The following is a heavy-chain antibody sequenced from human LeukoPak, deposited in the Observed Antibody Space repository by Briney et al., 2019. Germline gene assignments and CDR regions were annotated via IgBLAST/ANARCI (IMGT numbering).Heavy chain of an antibody. CDR3: ARVLWFGQLETFDY. V-gene: IGHV6-1*01. CDR2: TYYRSKWYT. J-gene: IGHJ4*02. D-gene: IGHD3-10*01. Sequence: SQTLSLTCAISGDSVSRNTAARNWIRQSPSRGLEWLGRTYYRSKWYTDYAESVISRITINSDTSKNQFSLHLNSVTPEDTAVYYCARVLWFGQLETFDYWGQGTLVTVSS. CDR1: GDSVSRNTAA.